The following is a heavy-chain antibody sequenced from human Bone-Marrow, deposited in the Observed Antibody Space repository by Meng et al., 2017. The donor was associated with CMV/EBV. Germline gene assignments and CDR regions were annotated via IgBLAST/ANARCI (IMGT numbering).Heavy chain of an antibody. Sequence: ASVKVSCKASGYTFTGYFLNWVRQAPGQGLEWMGWINPKNGVTNFAQSFQGRVTMTRNTSIGTAYMELSSLRSEDTALYFCARSGYYGMDVWGQGPTVTVSS. CDR1: GYTFTGYF. D-gene: IGHD6-13*01. J-gene: IGHJ6*02. V-gene: IGHV1-2*02. CDR3: ARSGYYGMDV. CDR2: INPKNGVT.